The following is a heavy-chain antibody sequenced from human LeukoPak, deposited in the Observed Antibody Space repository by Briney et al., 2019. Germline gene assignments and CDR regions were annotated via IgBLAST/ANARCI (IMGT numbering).Heavy chain of an antibody. D-gene: IGHD3-10*01. CDR1: GFTFSGSA. CDR2: IRSKANSYAT. V-gene: IGHV3-73*01. J-gene: IGHJ6*03. Sequence: GGSLRLSCAASGFTFSGSAMHWVRQASGKGLEWVGCIRSKANSYATAYAASVKGRFTISRDDSKNTAYLQMNSLKTEDTAVYYCTWEYMVRGGHYYYYMDVWGKGTTVTVSS. CDR3: TWEYMVRGGHYYYYMDV.